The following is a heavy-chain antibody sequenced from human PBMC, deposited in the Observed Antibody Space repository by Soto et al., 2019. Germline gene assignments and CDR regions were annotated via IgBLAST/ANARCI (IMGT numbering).Heavy chain of an antibody. CDR2: IYYSGST. CDR1: GGSISTGDYN. D-gene: IGHD3-9*01. J-gene: IGHJ4*02. CDR3: ARVGMGDIVTGYRYYFDY. V-gene: IGHV4-30-4*01. Sequence: PSETLSLTCTVSGGSISTGDYNWSWTRQPPGKGLEWLGYIYYSGSTSYNPSLKSRVTISVDTSKNQFSLKLSSVTAADTAVHYCARVGMGDIVTGYRYYFDYWGQGTLVTVSS.